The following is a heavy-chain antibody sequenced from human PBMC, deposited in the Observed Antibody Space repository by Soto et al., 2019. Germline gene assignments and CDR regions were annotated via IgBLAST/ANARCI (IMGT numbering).Heavy chain of an antibody. V-gene: IGHV4-59*01. CDR1: GGSISSYY. CDR3: ARTRVSFFDY. CDR2: IYYSGST. J-gene: IGHJ4*02. D-gene: IGHD3-16*02. Sequence: SETLSLTCTVSGGSISSYYWSWIRQPPGKGLEWIGYIYYSGSTNYNPSLKSRVTISVDTSKNQFSLKLSSVTAADTAVYYCARTRVSFFDYWGQGTLVTVSS.